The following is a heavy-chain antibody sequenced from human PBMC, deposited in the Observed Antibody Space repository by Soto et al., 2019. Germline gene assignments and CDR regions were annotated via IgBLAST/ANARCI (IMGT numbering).Heavy chain of an antibody. CDR3: TTDRRRDLPLEVYYYGMDV. CDR1: GFTFSNAW. J-gene: IGHJ6*02. D-gene: IGHD6-6*01. CDR2: IKSKTDGGTT. V-gene: IGHV3-15*07. Sequence: GGSLRLSCAASGFTFSNAWMNWVRQAPGKGLEWVGRIKSKTDGGTTDYAAPVKGRFTISRDDSKNTLYLQMNSLKTEDTAVYYCTTDRRRDLPLEVYYYGMDVWGQGTTVTVSS.